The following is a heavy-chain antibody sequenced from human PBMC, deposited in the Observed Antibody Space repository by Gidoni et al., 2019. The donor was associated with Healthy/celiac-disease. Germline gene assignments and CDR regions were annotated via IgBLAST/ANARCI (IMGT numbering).Heavy chain of an antibody. Sequence: EVQLVEAGGGLVKPGGSLRLSCAASGLTFSSYSMNWVRQAPGKGLEWVSSISSSSSYIYYADSVKGRFTISRDNAKNSLYLQMNSLRAEDTAVYYCARVDGIVGGWFDPWGQGTLVTVSS. CDR2: ISSSSSYI. J-gene: IGHJ5*02. V-gene: IGHV3-21*01. D-gene: IGHD3-16*01. CDR3: ARVDGIVGGWFDP. CDR1: GLTFSSYS.